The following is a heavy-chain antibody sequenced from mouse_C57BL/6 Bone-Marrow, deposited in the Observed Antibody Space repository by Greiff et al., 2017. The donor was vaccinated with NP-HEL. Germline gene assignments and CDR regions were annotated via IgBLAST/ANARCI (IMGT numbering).Heavy chain of an antibody. D-gene: IGHD2-3*01. CDR3: AKRSYDGYFAY. CDR1: GFSLTSYG. Sequence: VHLVESGPGLVAPSQSLSITCTASGFSLTSYGVDWVRQPPGKGLEWLGEIWGGGGTNYNSAPLSRLSISKENSKSQVFLKRNSLQTDDTAMYYCAKRSYDGYFAYWGQGTLVTVSA. V-gene: IGHV2-9*01. CDR2: IWGGGGT. J-gene: IGHJ3*01.